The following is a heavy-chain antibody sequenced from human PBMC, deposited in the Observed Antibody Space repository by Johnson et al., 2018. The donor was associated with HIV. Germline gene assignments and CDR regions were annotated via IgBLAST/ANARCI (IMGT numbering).Heavy chain of an antibody. D-gene: IGHD5-12*01. CDR3: ARGRARSFDI. CDR1: GFTFSSYA. Sequence: QVQLVESGGGLVQPGGSLRLSCAASGFTFSSYAMHWVRQAPGKGLEWVAVISYDGSNKYYADSVKGRFTISRDNSKNTLSLKMNSLSAEDTAVYYCARGRARSFDIWGQGTVVPVSS. J-gene: IGHJ3*02. V-gene: IGHV3-30-3*01. CDR2: ISYDGSNK.